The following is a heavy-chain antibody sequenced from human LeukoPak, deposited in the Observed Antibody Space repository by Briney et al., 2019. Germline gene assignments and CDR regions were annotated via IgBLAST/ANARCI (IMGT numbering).Heavy chain of an antibody. CDR2: IYHSGST. CDR1: GGSISSGGYS. J-gene: IGHJ5*02. Sequence: PSETLSLTCAVSGGSISSGGYSWRWIRQPPGKGLEWIGYIYHSGSTYYNPSLKSRVTISVDRSKNQFSLKLSSVTAADTAVYYCARADWFDPWGQGTLVTVSS. V-gene: IGHV4-30-2*01. CDR3: ARADWFDP.